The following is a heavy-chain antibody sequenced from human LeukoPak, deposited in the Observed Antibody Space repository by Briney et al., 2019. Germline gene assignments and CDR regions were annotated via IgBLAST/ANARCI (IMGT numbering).Heavy chain of an antibody. CDR3: ATGGGYSGRLPGYYYYYYMDV. J-gene: IGHJ6*03. CDR2: ISSSSSYI. CDR1: GFTFSSYS. Sequence: GGSLRLSCAASGFTFSSYSMNWVRQAPGKGLEWVSSISSSSSYIYYADSVKGRFTISRDNAKNSLYLQMNSLRAEDTAVYYCATGGGYSGRLPGYYYYYYMDVWGKGTTVTVSS. V-gene: IGHV3-21*04. D-gene: IGHD1-26*01.